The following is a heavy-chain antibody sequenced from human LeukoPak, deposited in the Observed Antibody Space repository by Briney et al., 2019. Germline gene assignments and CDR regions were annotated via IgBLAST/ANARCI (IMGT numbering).Heavy chain of an antibody. V-gene: IGHV3-11*04. CDR1: GFTFGIHY. CDR2: ISGNGGDI. Sequence: GGSLRLSCATSGFTFGIHYMSWVRQAPGRGPEWISYISGNGGDIAYADSVKGRFTISRDNAKSFLYLQMNSLRVEDTAVYYCARGGGVTGTTIQYWGQGTLVTVSS. CDR3: ARGGGVTGTTIQY. D-gene: IGHD1-7*01. J-gene: IGHJ4*02.